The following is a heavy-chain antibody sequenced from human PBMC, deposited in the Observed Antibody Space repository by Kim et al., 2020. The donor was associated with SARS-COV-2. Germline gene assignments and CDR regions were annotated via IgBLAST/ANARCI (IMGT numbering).Heavy chain of an antibody. J-gene: IGHJ3*02. CDR2: ISWNSGSI. CDR3: AKDRNYYDSSGGAFDI. CDR1: GFTFAEYA. D-gene: IGHD3-22*01. V-gene: IGHV3-9*01. Sequence: GGSLRLSCAASGFTFAEYAMHWVRQAPGKGLEWVSGISWNSGSIGHADSVKGRFTISRDNAKNSLYLQMNSLRAEDTALYYCAKDRNYYDSSGGAFDIWGQGTMVTVSS.